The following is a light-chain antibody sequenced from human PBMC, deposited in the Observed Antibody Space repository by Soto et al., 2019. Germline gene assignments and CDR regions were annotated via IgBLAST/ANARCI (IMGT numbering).Light chain of an antibody. CDR1: QSISSSY. CDR2: GAY. Sequence: EIVLTQSPGTLSLSPGERATLSCRASQSISSSYLAWYQQKPGQTPRLLIYGAYSRATGIPGRFSGSGSGTDFTLTISRLEPEDFAVYYCQQYGSSPQTFGQGTKVDIK. J-gene: IGKJ1*01. CDR3: QQYGSSPQT. V-gene: IGKV3-20*01.